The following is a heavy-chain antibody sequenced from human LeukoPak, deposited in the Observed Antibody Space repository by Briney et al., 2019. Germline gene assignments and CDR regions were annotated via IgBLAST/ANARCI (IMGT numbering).Heavy chain of an antibody. CDR1: GGSISSGDYY. V-gene: IGHV4-39*07. J-gene: IGHJ4*02. D-gene: IGHD2-8*01. CDR3: ARRPIGYCTNGVCFHNDY. CDR2: IYHSGST. Sequence: SETLSLTCTVSGGSISSGDYYWGWIRQPPGKGLEWIGSIYHSGSTYYNPPLKSRVTISVDTSKNQFSLKLSSVTAADTAVYYCARRPIGYCTNGVCFHNDYWGQGTLVTVSS.